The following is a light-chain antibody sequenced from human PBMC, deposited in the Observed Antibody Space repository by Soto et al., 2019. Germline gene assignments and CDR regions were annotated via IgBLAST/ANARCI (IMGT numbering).Light chain of an antibody. CDR3: QQYNNWHPGRT. V-gene: IGKV3-15*01. CDR1: QSVSSN. Sequence: EIVMTQSPATLSVSPGERATLSCRASQSVSSNLAWYQQKPGQAPRLLIYGASTRATGIPARFSGSVFGTEFTLTISSLQSEDFAVYYCQQYNNWHPGRTLGQGTKVEIK. J-gene: IGKJ1*01. CDR2: GAS.